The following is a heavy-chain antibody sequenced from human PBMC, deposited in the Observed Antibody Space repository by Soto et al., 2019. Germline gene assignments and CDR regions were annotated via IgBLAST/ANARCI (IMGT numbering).Heavy chain of an antibody. D-gene: IGHD2-2*01. CDR1: GGTFSSYA. V-gene: IGHV1-69*01. CDR3: ARSSSYCSSTSCYQVDY. CDR2: IIPIFGTA. Sequence: QVQLVQSGAEVKKPGSSVKVSCKASGGTFSSYAISWVRQAPGQGLEWMGGIIPIFGTANYEQKFQGRVTITADESTSTAYMELSSLRSEDTAVYYCARSSSYCSSTSCYQVDYWGQGTLVTVSS. J-gene: IGHJ4*02.